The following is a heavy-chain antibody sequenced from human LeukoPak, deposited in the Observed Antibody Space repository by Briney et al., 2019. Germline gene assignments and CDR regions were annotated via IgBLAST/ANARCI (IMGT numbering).Heavy chain of an antibody. D-gene: IGHD2-2*01. CDR2: IYYSGST. V-gene: IGHV4-59*11. CDR3: ARAVSTSWTYYYYYYMDV. Sequence: SETLSLTCTVSGGSISSHYWSWIRQPPGKGLEWIGYIYYSGSTNYNPSLKSRVTISVDTSKNQFSLKLSSVTAADTAVYYCARAVSTSWTYYYYYYMDVWGKGTTVTVSS. J-gene: IGHJ6*03. CDR1: GGSISSHY.